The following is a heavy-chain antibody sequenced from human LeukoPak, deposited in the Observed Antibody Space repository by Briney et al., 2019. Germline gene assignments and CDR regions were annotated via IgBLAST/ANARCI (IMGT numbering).Heavy chain of an antibody. CDR1: GYTLTALA. J-gene: IGHJ4*02. D-gene: IGHD4-17*01. V-gene: IGHV1-24*01. CDR3: ATLEPEPGDFGGLAY. CDR2: FDSEEYDT. Sequence: ASVKASCKVSGYTLTALALHWVRQAPGKGFEWIGGFDSEEYDTIYAQKFQGRVTMTEDTSTDTAYMELSSLYFEDTAVYYCATLEPEPGDFGGLAYWGQGTLVTVSS.